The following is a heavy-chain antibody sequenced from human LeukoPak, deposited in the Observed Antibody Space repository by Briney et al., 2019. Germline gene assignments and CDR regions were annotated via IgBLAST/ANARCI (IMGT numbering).Heavy chain of an antibody. D-gene: IGHD2-15*01. V-gene: IGHV3-23*01. CDR2: ISGRDGST. CDR1: GFTFNSYA. J-gene: IGHJ4*02. CDR3: AKLGYCSGGSCYSHFDY. Sequence: GGSLRLYCAASGFTFNSYAMSWVRQAPGKGLKGVLAISGRDGSTYYAHSVKGRFTISRDNSKNTLYLQMNSLRAEDTAVYYCAKLGYCSGGSCYSHFDYWGQGSLVTVSS.